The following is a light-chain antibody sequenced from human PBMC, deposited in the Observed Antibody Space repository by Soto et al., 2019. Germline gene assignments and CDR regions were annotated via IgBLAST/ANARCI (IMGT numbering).Light chain of an antibody. Sequence: DIQMTQSPSSLSASVGDRVTISCRASQSISTYLNWYQQKPGTAPRLLIYRASSVKSGVPPTFSGSGSGRDFTLTISSLRPEDIATYFCQHSYSSPPWTFGQGTKVDIK. CDR3: QHSYSSPPWT. CDR1: QSISTY. CDR2: RAS. J-gene: IGKJ1*01. V-gene: IGKV1-39*01.